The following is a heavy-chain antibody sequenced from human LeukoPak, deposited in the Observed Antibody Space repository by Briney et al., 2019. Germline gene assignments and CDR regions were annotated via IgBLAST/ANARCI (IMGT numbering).Heavy chain of an antibody. CDR3: ARDRSLVPVGAEPLGY. Sequence: SETLSLTCTVSGGSISSNYWSWIRQPAGKGLEWIGRIYTSGSTNYNPSLKSRVTMSVDTPKNQLSLKVSSVTAADTAVYYCARDRSLVPVGAEPLGYWGQGTLVTVSS. V-gene: IGHV4-4*07. D-gene: IGHD1-26*01. CDR2: IYTSGST. CDR1: GGSISSNY. J-gene: IGHJ4*02.